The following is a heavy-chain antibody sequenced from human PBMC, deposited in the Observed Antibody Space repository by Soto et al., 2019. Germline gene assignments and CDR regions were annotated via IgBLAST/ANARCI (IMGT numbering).Heavy chain of an antibody. Sequence: SETLSLTCSVSGGFVSSSSYSWGWIRQSPGKGLEWIGTIYSSENTYFNPSLLSRVTISVDTSKNEFSLRLSSVTAADTAVYYCARLNGYCISTNCHGYYGMDVWGQGTTVTVSS. CDR3: ARLNGYCISTNCHGYYGMDV. CDR1: GGFVSSSSYS. CDR2: IYSSENT. V-gene: IGHV4-39*01. D-gene: IGHD2-2*03. J-gene: IGHJ6*02.